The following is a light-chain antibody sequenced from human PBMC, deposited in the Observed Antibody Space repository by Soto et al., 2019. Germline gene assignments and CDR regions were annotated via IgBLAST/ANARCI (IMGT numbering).Light chain of an antibody. CDR2: AAS. V-gene: IGKV1-39*01. Sequence: DIPMTQSPSSLSASVGDRVTITCRASQSISSYLNWYQQKPGKAPKLLIYAASSLQSGVPSRFSGSGSGTDFTLTISSLKPEDVATYYCQQSYSTPLFTFGPGTQVDSK. CDR1: QSISSY. J-gene: IGKJ3*01. CDR3: QQSYSTPLFT.